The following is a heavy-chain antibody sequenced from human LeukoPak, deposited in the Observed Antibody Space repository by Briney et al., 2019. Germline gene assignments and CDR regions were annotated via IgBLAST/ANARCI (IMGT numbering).Heavy chain of an antibody. J-gene: IGHJ4*02. Sequence: GGSLRLSCSASGFTFSSYGMHWVRQAPGKGLEWVAVIWYDGSNKYYADSVKGRFTISRDNSKNTLYLQMNSLRAEDTAAYYCAREMGYCSGGSCYDYWGQGTLVTVSS. CDR1: GFTFSSYG. CDR2: IWYDGSNK. V-gene: IGHV3-33*01. D-gene: IGHD2-15*01. CDR3: AREMGYCSGGSCYDY.